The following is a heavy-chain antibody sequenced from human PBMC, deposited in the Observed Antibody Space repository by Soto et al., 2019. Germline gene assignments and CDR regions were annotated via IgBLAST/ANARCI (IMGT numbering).Heavy chain of an antibody. CDR3: VKASTYSSSQGWFDP. D-gene: IGHD6-6*01. CDR1: GFSFDGYA. CDR2: ISWNIVNI. V-gene: IGHV3-9*01. Sequence: PWGSQRLSCAASGFSFDGYAMNCVRQPPGKGLEWVSGISWNIVNIDYADSVKGRFTISRDNAKNSLYLQMNSLRAEDTALYYCVKASTYSSSQGWFDPWGQGTMVTV. J-gene: IGHJ5*02.